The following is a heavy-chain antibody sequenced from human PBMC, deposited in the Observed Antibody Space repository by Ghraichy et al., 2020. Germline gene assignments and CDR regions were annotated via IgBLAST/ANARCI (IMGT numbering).Heavy chain of an antibody. Sequence: GGSLRLSCSASGFIFGDYAMSWFRQAPGRGLEWLGFIRSKAYGGTTEYAASVKGRFSILRDDSKGIAYLQVNSLKIEDTAVYYCSRAPGFSGNDFSWGQGTLVSVSS. V-gene: IGHV3-49*03. CDR1: GFIFGDYA. CDR2: IRSKAYGGTT. J-gene: IGHJ5*02. D-gene: IGHD5-12*01. CDR3: SRAPGFSGNDFS.